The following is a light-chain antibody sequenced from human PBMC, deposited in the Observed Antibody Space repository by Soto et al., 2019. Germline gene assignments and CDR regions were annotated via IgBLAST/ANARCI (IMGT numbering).Light chain of an antibody. Sequence: QSALTQPPSASGSPGQSVTISCTGSSRDVGGYNFFSWYQQHPGKAPKLVIYEVIKRPSGVPARFSGSKSGNTASLTVSGLQAEDEADYYCISYADSNIYVFGSGTKVTVL. CDR2: EVI. V-gene: IGLV2-8*01. CDR3: ISYADSNIYV. CDR1: SRDVGGYNF. J-gene: IGLJ1*01.